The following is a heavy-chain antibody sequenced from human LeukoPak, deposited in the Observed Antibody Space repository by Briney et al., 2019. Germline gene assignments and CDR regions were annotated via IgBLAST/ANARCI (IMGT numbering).Heavy chain of an antibody. D-gene: IGHD5-24*01. Sequence: ASVKVSCKASGGAFSSYTISWVRQAPGQGLEWMGRIIPILGIANYAQKFQGRVTITADKSTSTAYMELSSLRSEDTAVYYCAGSLRDGYIPDYWGQGTLVTVSS. V-gene: IGHV1-69*02. J-gene: IGHJ4*02. CDR3: AGSLRDGYIPDY. CDR1: GGAFSSYT. CDR2: IIPILGIA.